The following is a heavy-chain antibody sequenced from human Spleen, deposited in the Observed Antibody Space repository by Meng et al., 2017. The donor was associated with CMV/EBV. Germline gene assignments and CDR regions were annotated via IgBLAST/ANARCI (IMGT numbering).Heavy chain of an antibody. Sequence: GESLKISCAAFEFTVSNNYMSWVRQAPGKGLEWVSVIYTGGTTKYADSVRGRFTISRDDSKSIAYLQMNSLKTEDTAVYYCTREEAWNDYWGQGTLVTVSS. J-gene: IGHJ4*02. CDR3: TREEAWNDY. CDR1: EFTVSNNY. D-gene: IGHD1-1*01. CDR2: IYTGGTT. V-gene: IGHV3-53*01.